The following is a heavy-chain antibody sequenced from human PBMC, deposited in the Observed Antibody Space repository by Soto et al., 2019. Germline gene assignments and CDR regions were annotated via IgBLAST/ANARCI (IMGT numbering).Heavy chain of an antibody. J-gene: IGHJ4*02. CDR2: LSFDGRSK. D-gene: IGHD6-13*01. CDR3: TRGEAASGTSPSYFDY. Sequence: QVQLVESGGGVVQPGRSLRLSCAASGFTFSNYAMHWVRQAPGKGLEWVAVLSFDGRSKYYADSVNGRITLSRDNSKNTLFLQMNRLRPEDTGVYYCTRGEAASGTSPSYFDYWGQGALVTVSS. CDR1: GFTFSNYA. V-gene: IGHV3-30*04.